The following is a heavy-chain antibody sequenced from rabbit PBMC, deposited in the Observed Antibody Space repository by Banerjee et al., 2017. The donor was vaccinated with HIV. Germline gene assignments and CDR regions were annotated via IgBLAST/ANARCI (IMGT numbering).Heavy chain of an antibody. J-gene: IGHJ4*01. D-gene: IGHD4-2*01. CDR3: ARDYAGSGGYPNYFNL. CDR1: GFDLSSSYF. V-gene: IGHV1S45*01. Sequence: QEQLKETGGGLVQPGGSLTLSCKASGFDLSSSYFMCWVRQAPGKGLEWIACIYTGSSGSTWYASWAKGRFTISKTSSTTVTLQMTSLTAADTATYFCARDYAGSGGYPNYFNLWGPGTLVTVS. CDR2: IYTGSSGST.